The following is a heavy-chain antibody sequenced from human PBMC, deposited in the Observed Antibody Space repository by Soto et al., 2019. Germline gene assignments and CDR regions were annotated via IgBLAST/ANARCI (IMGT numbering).Heavy chain of an antibody. V-gene: IGHV4-61*08. D-gene: IGHD6-19*01. CDR3: ARGYSSGWYGGSAFDI. J-gene: IGHJ3*02. CDR2: IYYSGST. CDR1: GGSISSGGYY. Sequence: ETLSLTYTVSGGSISSGGYYWSWIRQHPRKGLEWNGYIYYSGSTNYKPSLKSRVTISVDTSKNQFSLKLSSVTAADTALYYCARGYSSGWYGGSAFDIWGQGTMVTVSS.